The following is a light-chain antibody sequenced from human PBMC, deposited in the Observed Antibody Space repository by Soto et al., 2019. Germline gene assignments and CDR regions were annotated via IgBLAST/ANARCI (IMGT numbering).Light chain of an antibody. Sequence: QSVLTQPPSASGSPGQSVTISCTGTGSDIGAYTYVSWYQHHPGTAPKLIIYEVTKRPSGVPDRFSGSKSGNTASLTVSGLQTEDEADYYCSSYAGSYNLLFGXGTQLTVL. CDR3: SSYAGSYNLL. V-gene: IGLV2-8*01. J-gene: IGLJ2*01. CDR1: GSDIGAYTY. CDR2: EVT.